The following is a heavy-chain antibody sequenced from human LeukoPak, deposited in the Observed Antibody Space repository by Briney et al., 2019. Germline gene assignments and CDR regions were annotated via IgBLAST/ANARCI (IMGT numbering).Heavy chain of an antibody. Sequence: GGSLRLSCAASGLTFSSDGMGWVRQAPGKGLEWVAGISGSGGTTYYADSVKGRFTISRDNSKKTLYLQMSSLGADDTAVYFCAKSIEGVVRGTYYYYSYMDVWGKGTTVTVSS. V-gene: IGHV3-23*01. CDR3: AKSIEGVVRGTYYYYSYMDV. D-gene: IGHD3-3*01. J-gene: IGHJ6*03. CDR1: GLTFSSDG. CDR2: ISGSGGTT.